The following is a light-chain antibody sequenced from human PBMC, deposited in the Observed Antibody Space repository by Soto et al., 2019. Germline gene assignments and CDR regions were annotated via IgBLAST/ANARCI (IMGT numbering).Light chain of an antibody. CDR3: SSYTTSGNYV. Sequence: QSVLTQPASVSGSPGQLITISCTGTSSDVAAYNSVSWYQQYPGKAPKLMIYDVIYRPSGVSNRFSVSKSANTASLTISGLQAEDEADYYCSSYTTSGNYVFGTGTKVTVL. V-gene: IGLV2-14*01. CDR2: DVI. J-gene: IGLJ1*01. CDR1: SSDVAAYNS.